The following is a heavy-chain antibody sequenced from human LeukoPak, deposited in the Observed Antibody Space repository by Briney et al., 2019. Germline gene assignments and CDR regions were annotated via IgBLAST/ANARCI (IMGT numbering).Heavy chain of an antibody. CDR2: IYYSGST. CDR3: ARAYYDSSGYYYFND. Sequence: SETLSLTCTVSGGSISSGGYYWSWIRQHPGKGLEWIGYIYYSGSTYYNPSLKSRVTISVDTSKNQFPLKLSSVTAADTAVYYCARAYYDSSGYYYFNDWGQGTLVTVSS. CDR1: GGSISSGGYY. J-gene: IGHJ4*02. V-gene: IGHV4-31*03. D-gene: IGHD3-22*01.